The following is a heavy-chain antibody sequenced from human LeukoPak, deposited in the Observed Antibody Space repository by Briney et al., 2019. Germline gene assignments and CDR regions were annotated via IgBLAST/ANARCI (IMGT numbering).Heavy chain of an antibody. V-gene: IGHV4-61*02. CDR1: GGSISSGSYY. CDR3: ARAGIGSNPHAFDI. D-gene: IGHD2-15*01. J-gene: IGHJ3*02. Sequence: SETLSLTCTVSGGSISSGSYYWSWIRQPAGKGLEWIGRIYTSGSTNYNPSLKSRVTISVDTSKNQFSLKLSSVTAADTAVYYCARAGIGSNPHAFDIWGQGTMVTVSS. CDR2: IYTSGST.